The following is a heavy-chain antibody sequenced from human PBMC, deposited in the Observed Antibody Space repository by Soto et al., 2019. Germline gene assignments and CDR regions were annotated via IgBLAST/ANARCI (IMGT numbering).Heavy chain of an antibody. D-gene: IGHD6-13*01. CDR2: IYSGGST. J-gene: IGHJ3*02. CDR1: GFTVSSNY. V-gene: IGHV3-53*04. CDR3: ACDHRCIAAADAFDI. Sequence: EVQLVESGGGLVQPGGSLRLSCAASGFTVSSNYMSWVRQAPGKGLEWVSVIYSGGSTYYADSVKGRFTSSRNNSKNTLYLHLNSLSGEDTAVYYCACDHRCIAAADAFDIWGQGTMVTVSS.